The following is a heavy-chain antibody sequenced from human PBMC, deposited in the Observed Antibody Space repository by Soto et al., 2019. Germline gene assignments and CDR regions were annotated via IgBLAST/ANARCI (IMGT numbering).Heavy chain of an antibody. CDR2: ISWNSGNI. CDR3: AKDRGLVLSFYFDY. CDR1: GFTFDDYA. V-gene: IGHV3-9*01. D-gene: IGHD6-19*01. Sequence: EVQLVESGGGLVQPGMSLRLSCAASGFTFDDYAMHWVRQAPGKGLEWVSGISWNSGNIGYADSVKGRFTISRDNAKNSLYLQMNSLRAQDTALYYCAKDRGLVLSFYFDYWGQGTLVTVSS. J-gene: IGHJ4*02.